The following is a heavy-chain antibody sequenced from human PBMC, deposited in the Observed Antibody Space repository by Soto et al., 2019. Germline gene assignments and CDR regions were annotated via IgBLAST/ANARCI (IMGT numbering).Heavy chain of an antibody. V-gene: IGHV3-30*18. D-gene: IGHD1-26*01. CDR3: AKDRLRGGFLTTATTNGVDV. J-gene: IGHJ6*02. Sequence: ESGGGVVQPGRSLRLSCAASGFTFSRYGMHWVRQAPGKGLEWVALISYDGSNKYYVDSVKGRFTISRDNSKNTLFLQMNSLRAGDTAVYYCAKDRLRGGFLTTATTNGVDVWGQGTTVTVSS. CDR1: GFTFSRYG. CDR2: ISYDGSNK.